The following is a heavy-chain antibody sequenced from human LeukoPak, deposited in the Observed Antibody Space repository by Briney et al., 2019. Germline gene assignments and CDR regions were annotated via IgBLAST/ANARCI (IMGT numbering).Heavy chain of an antibody. J-gene: IGHJ3*02. V-gene: IGHV4-34*01. CDR3: AREAGGMYAFDI. CDR1: GGSFSGYF. Sequence: SETLSLTCAVYGGSFSGYFWTWIRQPPGKGLEWIGEITHSGRTNCNPSLKSRVTISVDASKNQFSLNLSSVTAADTAVYYCAREAGGMYAFDIWGQGTMVTVSS. CDR2: ITHSGRT. D-gene: IGHD3-16*01.